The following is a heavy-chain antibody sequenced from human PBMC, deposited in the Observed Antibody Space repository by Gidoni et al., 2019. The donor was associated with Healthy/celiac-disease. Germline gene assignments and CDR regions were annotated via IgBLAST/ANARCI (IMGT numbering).Heavy chain of an antibody. D-gene: IGHD5-12*01. J-gene: IGHJ6*02. CDR2: INHSGST. Sequence: QVQLQQWGAGLLKPSATLSLTCAVYGGSFSGYYWSWIRQPPGKGLEWIGEINHSGSTNYNPSLKSRVTISVDTSKNQFSLKLSSVTAADTAVYYCARGRWILWGMDVWGQGTTVTVSS. V-gene: IGHV4-34*01. CDR3: ARGRWILWGMDV. CDR1: GGSFSGYY.